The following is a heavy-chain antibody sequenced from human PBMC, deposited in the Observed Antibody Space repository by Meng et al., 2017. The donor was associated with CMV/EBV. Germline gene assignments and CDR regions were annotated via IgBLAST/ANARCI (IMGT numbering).Heavy chain of an antibody. CDR3: ARETGRSYYYGMDV. D-gene: IGHD2-15*01. J-gene: IGHJ6*02. V-gene: IGHV1-2*02. Sequence: ASVKVSCKASGYTFTGYYMHWVRQAPGQGLGWMGWINPNSGGTNYAQKFQGRVTMTRDTSISTAYMELSRLRSDDTAVYYCARETGRSYYYGMDVWGQGTTVTVSS. CDR1: GYTFTGYY. CDR2: INPNSGGT.